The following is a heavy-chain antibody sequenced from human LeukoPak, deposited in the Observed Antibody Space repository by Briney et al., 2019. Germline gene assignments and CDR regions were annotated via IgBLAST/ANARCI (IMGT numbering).Heavy chain of an antibody. Sequence: GGSLRLSCSASGFTFSSYAMHWVRQAPGKGLEWVAVISYDGSNKYYADSVKGRFTISRDNSKNTLYLQMNSLRAEDTAVYYCARDPLGTRPGFDYWGQGTLVTVSS. CDR2: ISYDGSNK. J-gene: IGHJ4*02. D-gene: IGHD1-1*01. CDR3: ARDPLGTRPGFDY. CDR1: GFTFSSYA. V-gene: IGHV3-30*04.